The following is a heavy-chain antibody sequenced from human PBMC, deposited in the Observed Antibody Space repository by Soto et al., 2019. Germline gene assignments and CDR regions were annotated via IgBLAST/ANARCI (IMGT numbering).Heavy chain of an antibody. J-gene: IGHJ5*02. CDR3: ARDDYYNTNSWFDP. D-gene: IGHD3-10*01. V-gene: IGHV4-4*07. CDR1: GRSVRNYS. Sequence: SETLSLSCIVSGRSVRNYSWSWIRQPAGKGLEWIGRIHITGSTSYNPSLKSRVTMSLDTSKNQFSLRLNSVTAADTAVYYCARDDYYNTNSWFDPWGQGPWSPSPQ. CDR2: IHITGST.